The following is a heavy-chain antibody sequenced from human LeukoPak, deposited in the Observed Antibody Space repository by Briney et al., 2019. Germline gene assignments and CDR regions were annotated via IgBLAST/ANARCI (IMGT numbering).Heavy chain of an antibody. CDR1: GGSISTYY. J-gene: IGHJ3*01. CDR3: ARHKALEGAMDTRAFDV. V-gene: IGHV4-59*08. D-gene: IGHD1-26*01. CDR2: IYYSGST. Sequence: PSETLSLTCTVSGGSISTYYCSWIRQPPGKGLEWIGYIYYSGSTNYNPSFKSRVTISVDTSKNQVSLKLSSVTAADTAVYYCARHKALEGAMDTRAFDVWGPGTMVTVSS.